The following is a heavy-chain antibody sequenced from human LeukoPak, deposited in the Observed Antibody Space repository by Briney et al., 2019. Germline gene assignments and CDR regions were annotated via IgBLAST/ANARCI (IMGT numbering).Heavy chain of an antibody. Sequence: PSETLSLTCTDSGGSIRSYYWSWIRQPPGKGLEWIGYIHYTGSTNYNPSLKSRVTISVDTSKNQFSLQLSSVTATDTAVYFCARHSSSWYPDYWGQGTLVTVSS. CDR1: GGSIRSYY. CDR3: ARHSSSWYPDY. J-gene: IGHJ4*02. CDR2: IHYTGST. V-gene: IGHV4-59*08. D-gene: IGHD6-13*01.